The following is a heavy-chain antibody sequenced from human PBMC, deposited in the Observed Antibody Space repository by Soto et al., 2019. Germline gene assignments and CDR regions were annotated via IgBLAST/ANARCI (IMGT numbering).Heavy chain of an antibody. D-gene: IGHD3-16*01. CDR2: VYFNGST. CDR1: GDSVSSGDYY. Sequence: QVQLQESGPGLVRPWETLSLTCSVSGDSVSSGDYYWSWIRQPPGKGLEWIGHVYFNGSTNYIPSLKSRLTMSVDTAKNQFSLKLNSVTAADTAVYYCARIPVDTYMIYWSDPWGQGTQVTVSS. CDR3: ARIPVDTYMIYWSDP. V-gene: IGHV4-61*08. J-gene: IGHJ5*02.